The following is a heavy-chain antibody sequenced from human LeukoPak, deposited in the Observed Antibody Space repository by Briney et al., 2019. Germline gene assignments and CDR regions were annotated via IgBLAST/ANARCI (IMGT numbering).Heavy chain of an antibody. CDR1: GFTFSSYA. CDR2: ISGSGGST. J-gene: IGHJ4*01. D-gene: IGHD3-3*02. Sequence: PGGSLRLSCAASGFTFSSYAMSWVRQAPGKGLEWVSDISGSGGSTYYADSVKGRFTISRDNSKNTLYLQMNSLRAEDTAVYYCVSRAHFFSGPGGWGRGTLVTVSS. CDR3: VSRAHFFSGPGG. V-gene: IGHV3-23*01.